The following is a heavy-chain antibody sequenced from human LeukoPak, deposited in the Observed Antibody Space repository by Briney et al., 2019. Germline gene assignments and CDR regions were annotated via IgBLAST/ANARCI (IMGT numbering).Heavy chain of an antibody. D-gene: IGHD3-22*01. CDR1: GFTFSTYS. Sequence: GGSLRLSCAASGFTFSTYSMSWVRQAPGKGLEWVSSISGSSIYIYYADSVKGRFTISRDNAKNSLYLQMNSLRAEDTAVYYGAREPPYFDSSGYYYDYWGQGNLVTVSS. V-gene: IGHV3-21*01. CDR3: AREPPYFDSSGYYYDY. CDR2: ISGSSIYI. J-gene: IGHJ4*02.